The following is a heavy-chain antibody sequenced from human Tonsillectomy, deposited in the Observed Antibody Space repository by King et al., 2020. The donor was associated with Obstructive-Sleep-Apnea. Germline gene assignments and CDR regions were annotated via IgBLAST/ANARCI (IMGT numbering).Heavy chain of an antibody. V-gene: IGHV3-30*18. CDR3: AKDRKPMTTVTRSIADY. CDR1: GFTFSSYG. J-gene: IGHJ4*02. D-gene: IGHD4-17*01. Sequence: VQLVESGGGVVQPGRSLRLSCAASGFTFSSYGMHWVRQAPGKGLEWVAVISYDGSNKYYAGSVKGRFTISRDNSKNTLYLQMHSLRTEDTAVYYCAKDRKPMTTVTRSIADYWGQGTLVTVSS. CDR2: ISYDGSNK.